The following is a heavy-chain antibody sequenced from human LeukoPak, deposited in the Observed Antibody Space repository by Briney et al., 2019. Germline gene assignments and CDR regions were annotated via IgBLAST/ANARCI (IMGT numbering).Heavy chain of an antibody. CDR3: ARDHDDYSNYVRTFDY. Sequence: ASVKVSCKASGYTFTGYYMHWVRQAPGQGLEWMGWINPNSGGTNYAQKFQGRVTMTRDTSISTAYMELSRLRSDDTAVYYCARDHDDYSNYVRTFDYWGQGTLVTVSS. D-gene: IGHD4-11*01. J-gene: IGHJ4*02. V-gene: IGHV1-2*02. CDR1: GYTFTGYY. CDR2: INPNSGGT.